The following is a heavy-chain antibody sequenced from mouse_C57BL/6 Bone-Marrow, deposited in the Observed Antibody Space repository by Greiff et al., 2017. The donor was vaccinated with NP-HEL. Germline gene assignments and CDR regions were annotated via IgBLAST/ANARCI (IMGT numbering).Heavy chain of an antibody. D-gene: IGHD1-1*01. CDR3: KRRDYYGSSADV. J-gene: IGHJ1*03. V-gene: IGHV5S21*01. CDR1: GFTFSSYA. CDR2: ISSGGDYI. Sequence: EVKLQESGEGLVKPGGSLKLSCAASGFTFSSYAMSWVRQPPEKRLEWVAYISSGGDYIYYADPVKGRFTISRDNDRNTLYLQMSSLKSEETAMYYCKRRDYYGSSADVWGTGTTVTVSS.